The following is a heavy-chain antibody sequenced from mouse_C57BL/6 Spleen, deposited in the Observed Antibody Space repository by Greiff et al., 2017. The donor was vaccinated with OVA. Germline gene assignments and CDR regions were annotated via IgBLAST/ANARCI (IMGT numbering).Heavy chain of an antibody. CDR1: GFSLTSYA. Sequence: VKLMESGPGLVAPSQSLSITCTVSGFSLTSYAISWVRQPPGTGLEWLGVIWTGGGTNYNSALKSRLSISKDNSKSQVFLKMNSLQTDDTARYYCARFYGNLGHYFDYWGQGTTLTVSS. D-gene: IGHD2-1*01. CDR3: ARFYGNLGHYFDY. CDR2: IWTGGGT. V-gene: IGHV2-9-1*01. J-gene: IGHJ2*01.